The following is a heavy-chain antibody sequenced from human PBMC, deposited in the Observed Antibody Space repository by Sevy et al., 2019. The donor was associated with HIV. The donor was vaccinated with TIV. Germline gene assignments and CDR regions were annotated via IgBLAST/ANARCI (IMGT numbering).Heavy chain of an antibody. V-gene: IGHV4-34*01. CDR2: IKHSGST. CDR3: ARHCGSTSCSHAFDI. Sequence: SETLSLTCAVYGGSFSGYYWSWIRQPPGKGLEWIGEIKHSGSTNYNPSLKSRVTISVDTSKNQFSLKLSSVTAADTAGYYCARHCGSTSCSHAFDIWGQGTMVTVSS. CDR1: GGSFSGYY. J-gene: IGHJ3*02. D-gene: IGHD2-2*01.